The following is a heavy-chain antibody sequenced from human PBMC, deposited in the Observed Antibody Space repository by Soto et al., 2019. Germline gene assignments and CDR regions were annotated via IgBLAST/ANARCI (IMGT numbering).Heavy chain of an antibody. CDR1: GYTFTSYA. CDR2: INAGNGNT. V-gene: IGHV1-3*01. CDR3: ARAVGGPTSNLDY. D-gene: IGHD3-16*01. Sequence: GASVKVSCKASGYTFTSYAMHLVRQAPGQRLEWMGWINAGNGNTKYSPKFQGRVTITRDTSASTAYMELISLRPEDTAVYYCARAVGGPTSNLDYWGQGTLVTVSS. J-gene: IGHJ4*02.